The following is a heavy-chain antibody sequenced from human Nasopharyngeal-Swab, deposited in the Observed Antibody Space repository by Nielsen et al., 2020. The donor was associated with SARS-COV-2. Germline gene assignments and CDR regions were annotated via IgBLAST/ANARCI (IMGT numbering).Heavy chain of an antibody. V-gene: IGHV3-30*09. Sequence: VRQMPGKGLEWVAVISYDGSNKYYADSVKGRFAISRDNAKNSLYLQMNSQRAEDTAVYYCARALHIYYYDSSGYFGDAFDIWGQGTMVTVSS. CDR3: ARALHIYYYDSSGYFGDAFDI. J-gene: IGHJ3*02. CDR2: ISYDGSNK. D-gene: IGHD3-22*01.